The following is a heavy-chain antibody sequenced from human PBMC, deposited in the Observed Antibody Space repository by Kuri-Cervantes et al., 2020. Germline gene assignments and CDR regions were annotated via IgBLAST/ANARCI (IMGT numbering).Heavy chain of an antibody. J-gene: IGHJ3*02. D-gene: IGHD1-1*01. Sequence: GGSLRLSCAASGFNFGPFWMHWVRQAPGMGLQWVAHINSDGSTIRYADSVKGRFTISRDNAKDTLYLQMNSPRVEDTAVYYCARDRGYPDSFDIWGQGTRVTVSS. V-gene: IGHV3-74*01. CDR1: GFNFGPFW. CDR3: ARDRGYPDSFDI. CDR2: INSDGSTI.